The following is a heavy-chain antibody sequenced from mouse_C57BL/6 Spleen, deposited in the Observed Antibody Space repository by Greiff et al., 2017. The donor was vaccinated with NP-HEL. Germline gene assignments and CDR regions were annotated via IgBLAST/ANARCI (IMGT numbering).Heavy chain of an antibody. J-gene: IGHJ2*01. CDR1: GFSLTSYG. CDR2: IWSGGST. D-gene: IGHD2-3*01. V-gene: IGHV2-2*01. Sequence: VQLQQSGPGLVQPSQSLSITCTVSGFSLTSYGVHWVRQSPGKGLEWLGVIWSGGSTDSNAAFISRLSISKDNSKSQVFFKMNSLQADDTAIYYCAREGIYDGYYQYYFDYWGQGTTLTVSS. CDR3: AREGIYDGYYQYYFDY.